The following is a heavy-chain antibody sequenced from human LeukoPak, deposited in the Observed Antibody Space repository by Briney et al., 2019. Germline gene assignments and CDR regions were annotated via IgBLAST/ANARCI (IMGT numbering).Heavy chain of an antibody. D-gene: IGHD3-22*01. J-gene: IGHJ6*02. CDR1: GFTFSSYG. Sequence: GGSLRLSCAASGFTFSSYGMHWVRQAPGKGLEWVAVIWYGGSNKYYADSVKGRFTISRDNSKNTLYLQMNSLRAEDTAVYYCARDSSGYYPTYYYYGMDVWGQGTTVTVSS. V-gene: IGHV3-33*08. CDR2: IWYGGSNK. CDR3: ARDSSGYYPTYYYYGMDV.